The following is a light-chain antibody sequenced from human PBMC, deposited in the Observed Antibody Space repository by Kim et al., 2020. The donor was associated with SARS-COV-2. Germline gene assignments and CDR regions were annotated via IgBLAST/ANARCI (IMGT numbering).Light chain of an antibody. V-gene: IGLV1-40*01. CDR2: GNS. Sequence: QSVLTQPPSVSGAPGQRVTISCSGGSSNIGAGYDIHWYQQLPGTAPKLLIYGNSNRPSGVPDRFSGSKSGTSASLAITGLQAEDEADYYCQSYDNSLRGWMFCGGTKVNVL. J-gene: IGLJ3*02. CDR1: SSNIGAGYD. CDR3: QSYDNSLRGWM.